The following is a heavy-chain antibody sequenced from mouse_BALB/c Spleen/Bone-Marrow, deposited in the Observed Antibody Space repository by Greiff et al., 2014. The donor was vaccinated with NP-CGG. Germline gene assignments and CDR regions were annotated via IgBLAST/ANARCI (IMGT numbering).Heavy chain of an antibody. CDR1: GYSFTGYF. CDR2: INPYNSDT. D-gene: IGHD2-3*01. CDR3: ARGGLLRAMDY. V-gene: IGHV1-20*02. Sequence: SGPELVKPGASVKISCKASGYSFTGYFMNWVMQSHGKSLEWIGRINPYNSDTFYNQKFKGKATLTVDKSSSTAHMELRSLASEDSAVYYCARGGLLRAMDYWGQGTSVTVSS. J-gene: IGHJ4*01.